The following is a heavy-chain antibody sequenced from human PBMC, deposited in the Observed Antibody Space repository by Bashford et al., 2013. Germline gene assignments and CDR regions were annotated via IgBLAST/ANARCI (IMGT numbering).Heavy chain of an antibody. Sequence: SLRLSCAASGFTFDDYAMHWVRQAPGKGLEWVSGISWNSGSIGYADSVKGRFTISRDNAKNSLYLQMNSLRAEDTALYYCAKSVRGSYSFWIFDYWGQGTLVTVSS. CDR1: GFTFDDYA. J-gene: IGHJ4*02. V-gene: IGHV3-9*01. CDR2: ISWNSGSI. CDR3: AKSVRGSYSFWIFDY. D-gene: IGHD1-26*01.